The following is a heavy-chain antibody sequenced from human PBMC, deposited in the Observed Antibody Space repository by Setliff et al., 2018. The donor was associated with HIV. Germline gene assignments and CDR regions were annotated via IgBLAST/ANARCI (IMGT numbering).Heavy chain of an antibody. D-gene: IGHD2-21*02. CDR1: GGSFSGNY. Sequence: SETLSLTCAVYGGSFSGNYWNWIRQPPGKGLEWTGEINHSGITNYNPSLESRITISVDRSKNQFSLNLTSVTAADTAVYFCARAPVVTAQPNHFDFWGQGMLVTVSS. V-gene: IGHV4-34*01. CDR2: INHSGIT. CDR3: ARAPVVTAQPNHFDF. J-gene: IGHJ4*02.